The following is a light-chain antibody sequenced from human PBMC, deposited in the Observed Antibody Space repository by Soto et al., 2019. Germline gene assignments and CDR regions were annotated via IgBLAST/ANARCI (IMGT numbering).Light chain of an antibody. CDR3: HQSYSTPFT. CDR1: QSISTY. CDR2: VAS. Sequence: DIQMTKSPSSLYASVGDRVTITCRASQSISTYLNWYQQKPGKAPRLLIYVASSLQSGVPSRFSGSGSGTGFTLTISRLQPEDVATYYGHQSYSTPFTFAQGTLLEIK. J-gene: IGKJ5*01. V-gene: IGKV1-39*01.